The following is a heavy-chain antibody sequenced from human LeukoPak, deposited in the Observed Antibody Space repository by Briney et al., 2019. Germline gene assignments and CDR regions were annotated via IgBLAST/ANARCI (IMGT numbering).Heavy chain of an antibody. CDR2: INPNSGGT. J-gene: IGHJ6*02. Sequence: ASVKVSCKASGYTFTGYYMHWVRQAPGQGLEWMGWINPNSGGTNYAQKFQDRVTMTRDTSTSTAYMELSRLRSDDTAVYYCARDLRKGHYYYYGMDVWGQGTTVTVSS. V-gene: IGHV1-2*02. CDR1: GYTFTGYY. CDR3: ARDLRKGHYYYYGMDV.